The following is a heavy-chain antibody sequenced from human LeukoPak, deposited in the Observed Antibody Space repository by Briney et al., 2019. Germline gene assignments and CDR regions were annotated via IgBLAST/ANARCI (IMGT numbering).Heavy chain of an antibody. D-gene: IGHD4-17*01. CDR3: ARDPQVWYGDYVGGDFDY. V-gene: IGHV3-30*03. CDR1: GFTFSSYG. CDR2: ISYDGSNK. Sequence: PGGSLRLSCAASGFTFSSYGMHWVRQAPGKGLEWVAVISYDGSNKYYADSVKGRFTISRDNSKNTLYLQMNSLRAEDTAVYYCARDPQVWYGDYVGGDFDYWGQGTLVTVSS. J-gene: IGHJ4*02.